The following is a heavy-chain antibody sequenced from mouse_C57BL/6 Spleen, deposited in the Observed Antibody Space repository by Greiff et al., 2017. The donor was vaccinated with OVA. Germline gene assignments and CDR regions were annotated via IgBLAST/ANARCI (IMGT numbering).Heavy chain of an antibody. J-gene: IGHJ3*01. CDR3: ARGGDYDGAWFAY. CDR2: IDPNSGGT. CDR1: GYTFTSYW. D-gene: IGHD2-4*01. Sequence: VQLQQPGAELVKPGASVKLSCKASGYTFTSYWMHWVKQRPGRGLEWIGRIDPNSGGTTYNEKFKSKATLTVDKPSSTADMQLSSLTSEDSAVYYCARGGDYDGAWFAYWGQGTLVTVSA. V-gene: IGHV1-72*01.